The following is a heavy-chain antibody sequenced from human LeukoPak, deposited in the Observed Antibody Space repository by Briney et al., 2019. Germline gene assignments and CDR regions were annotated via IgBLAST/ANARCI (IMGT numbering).Heavy chain of an antibody. D-gene: IGHD6-19*01. J-gene: IGHJ4*02. Sequence: GGSLRLSCAASGFTVSSNYMSWVRQAPGKGLEWVSVIYSGGSTYYADSVKGRFTISRDNSKNTLYLQVNSLRAEDTAVYYCARGFIAVAGTADYWGQGTLVTVSS. CDR3: ARGFIAVAGTADY. CDR2: IYSGGST. V-gene: IGHV3-53*01. CDR1: GFTVSSNY.